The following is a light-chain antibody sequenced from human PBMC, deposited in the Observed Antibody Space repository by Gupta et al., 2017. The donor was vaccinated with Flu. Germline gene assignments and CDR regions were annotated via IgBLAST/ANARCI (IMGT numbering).Light chain of an antibody. J-gene: IGKJ4*01. CDR3: QQYYSTPLT. CDR1: QSVLYSSNNKNY. V-gene: IGKV4-1*01. Sequence: NCKSSQSVLYSSNNKNYLAWYQQKPGPPPKLLIYWASTRESGVPDRFSGSGSGTDFTLTISSLQAEDVVVYYCQQYYSTPLTFGGGTKVEIK. CDR2: WAS.